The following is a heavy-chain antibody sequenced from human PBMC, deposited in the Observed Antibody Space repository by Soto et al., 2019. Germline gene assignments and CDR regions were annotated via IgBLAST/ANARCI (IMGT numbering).Heavy chain of an antibody. CDR2: IKSKAYGGTT. D-gene: IGHD1-7*01. V-gene: IGHV3-15*07. CDR3: TSHEATEQNFVPY. Sequence: EVQLVESGGGLVKPGGSLRLSCAASGFTFSDAWMNWARQAPGKGLEWVGRIKSKAYGGTTDYSAPVKGRFTISRDDSTATMYLQMNSLETEDTGVYYCTSHEATEQNFVPYWGQGTLVTVSS. J-gene: IGHJ4*02. CDR1: GFTFSDAW.